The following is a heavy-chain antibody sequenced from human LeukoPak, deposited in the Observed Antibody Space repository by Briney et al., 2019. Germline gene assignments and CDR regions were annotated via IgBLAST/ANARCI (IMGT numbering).Heavy chain of an antibody. V-gene: IGHV4-34*01. CDR2: INHSGST. Sequence: SETLSLTCAVYGGSFSGYYWSWIRQPPGKGLEWIGEINHSGSTNYNPSLKSRVTISVDTSKNQFSLKLTSVTPAGTAVYCCARLPPRYCSSTSCYGFDYWGQGTLVTVSS. CDR1: GGSFSGYY. CDR3: ARLPPRYCSSTSCYGFDY. D-gene: IGHD2-2*01. J-gene: IGHJ4*02.